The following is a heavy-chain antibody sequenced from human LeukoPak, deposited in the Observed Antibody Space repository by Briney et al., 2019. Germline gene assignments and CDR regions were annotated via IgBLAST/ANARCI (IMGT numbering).Heavy chain of an antibody. V-gene: IGHV1-2*02. Sequence: ASVTVFCKASGYTFTDLDINWVRQAPGQGLEWMGWINPNSGGTNYAQKFQGRVTMTRDTSISTAYMELSRLRSDDTAVYYCARDTVGRADYWGQGTLVTVSS. CDR2: INPNSGGT. CDR1: GYTFTDLD. CDR3: ARDTVGRADY. D-gene: IGHD1-26*01. J-gene: IGHJ4*02.